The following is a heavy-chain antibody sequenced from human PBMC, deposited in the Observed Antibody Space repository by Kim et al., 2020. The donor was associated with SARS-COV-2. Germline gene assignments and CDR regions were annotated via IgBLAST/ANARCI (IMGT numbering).Heavy chain of an antibody. J-gene: IGHJ6*02. D-gene: IGHD3-16*02. CDR2: IYSGGST. CDR3: ARDLMITFGGVIDYYGMDV. CDR1: GFTVSSNY. Sequence: GGSLRLSCAASGFTVSSNYMSWVRQAPGKGLEWVSVIYSGGSTYYADSVKGRFTISRDNSKNTLYLQMNSLRAEDTAVYYCARDLMITFGGVIDYYGMDVWGQGTTVTVSS. V-gene: IGHV3-53*01.